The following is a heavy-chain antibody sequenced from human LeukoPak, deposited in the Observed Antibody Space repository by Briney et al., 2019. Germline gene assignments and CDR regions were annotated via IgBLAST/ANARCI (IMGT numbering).Heavy chain of an antibody. CDR1: GYTFTSYG. D-gene: IGHD3-10*01. V-gene: IGHV1-18*01. CDR2: ISAYNGNT. Sequence: ASVKVSCKASGYTFTSYGISWVRQAPGQGLEWMGWISAYNGNTNCAQKLQGRVTMTTDTSTSTAYMELRSLRSDDTAVYYCAILWFGEGTLDVWGQGTTVTVSS. CDR3: AILWFGEGTLDV. J-gene: IGHJ6*02.